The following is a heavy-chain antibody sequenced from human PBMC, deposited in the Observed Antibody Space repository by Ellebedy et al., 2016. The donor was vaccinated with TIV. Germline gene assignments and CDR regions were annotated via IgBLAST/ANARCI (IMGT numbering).Heavy chain of an antibody. CDR1: GFSVSSNY. V-gene: IGHV3-53*01. CDR3: ARVRSSAFEI. J-gene: IGHJ3*02. CDR2: IYTGDST. Sequence: PGGSLRLSCAASGFSVSSNYVSWVRQAPGKGLEWVSYIYTGDSTYHSDSVKGRFTISRDNSKNTVSLQMNSLRVEDTAVYYCARVRSSAFEIWGQGTMVTVSS.